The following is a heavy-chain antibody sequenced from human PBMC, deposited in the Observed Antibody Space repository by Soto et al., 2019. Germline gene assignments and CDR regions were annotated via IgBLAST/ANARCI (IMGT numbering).Heavy chain of an antibody. J-gene: IGHJ4*02. V-gene: IGHV1-3*01. D-gene: IGHD3-3*01. CDR1: GYTFTSYA. CDR2: INAGNGNT. Sequence: ASVKVSCKASGYTFTSYAMHWVRQAPGQRLEWMGWINAGNGNTKYSQKFQGRVTITRDTSASTAYMELSSLRSEDTAVYYCATSYDFWSGYRPFDYWGQGTLVTV. CDR3: ATSYDFWSGYRPFDY.